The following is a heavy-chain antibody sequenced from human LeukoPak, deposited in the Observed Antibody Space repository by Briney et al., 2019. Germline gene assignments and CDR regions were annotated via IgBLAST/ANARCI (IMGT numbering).Heavy chain of an antibody. D-gene: IGHD2-15*01. V-gene: IGHV1-8*01. Sequence: ASVKVPCKASGYTFTSYDINWVRQATGQGLEWMGWMNPKSGNTGYAQKFQGRVTMTRSTSMSTAYMELSSLRSEDTAVYYCARVPRGSDRFDPWGQGTLVTVSS. CDR3: ARVPRGSDRFDP. CDR1: GYTFTSYD. J-gene: IGHJ5*02. CDR2: MNPKSGNT.